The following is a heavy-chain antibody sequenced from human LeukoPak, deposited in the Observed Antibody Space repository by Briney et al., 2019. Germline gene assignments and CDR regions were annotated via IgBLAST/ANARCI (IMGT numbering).Heavy chain of an antibody. CDR2: IGQDGSER. CDR1: GFDFNNYF. V-gene: IGHV3-7*02. J-gene: IGHJ6*02. D-gene: IGHD5-12*01. CDR3: ARIVATKDGMDV. Sequence: GGSLRLSCAVSGFDFNNYFMAWFRQAPGKGLEWVANIGQDGSERNYVGSVKGRFTISRDNTKKSLFLQMSGLRVDDTAVYYCARIVATKDGMDVWGLGTTVTVSS.